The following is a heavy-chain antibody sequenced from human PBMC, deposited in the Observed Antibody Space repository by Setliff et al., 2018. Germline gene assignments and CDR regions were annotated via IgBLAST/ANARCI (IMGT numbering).Heavy chain of an antibody. CDR3: RYWSGYYNNDY. V-gene: IGHV4-34*01. J-gene: IGHJ4*02. CDR2: INDSGTT. CDR1: GGSFSNYY. Sequence: SETLSLTCTVYGGSFSNYYWGWIRQSPGKGLEWIGEINDSGTTNYSPSLKSRVTISLDASTNQFSLKLRSVSAADTAVYYCRYWSGYYNNDYWGRGTLVTVSS. D-gene: IGHD3-3*01.